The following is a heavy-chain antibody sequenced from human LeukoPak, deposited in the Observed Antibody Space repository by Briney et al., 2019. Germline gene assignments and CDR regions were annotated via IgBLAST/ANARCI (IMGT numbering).Heavy chain of an antibody. CDR1: GFTFSDYY. Sequence: GGSLRLSCAASGFTFSDYYMSWIRQAPGKGLEWVSYISSSGSTIHYADSVKGRFTISRDNAKNSLYLQMNSLRAEDTAVYYCARDPAPGSPRYFDYWGQGTLVTVSS. D-gene: IGHD6-13*01. CDR3: ARDPAPGSPRYFDY. CDR2: ISSSGSTI. J-gene: IGHJ4*02. V-gene: IGHV3-11*04.